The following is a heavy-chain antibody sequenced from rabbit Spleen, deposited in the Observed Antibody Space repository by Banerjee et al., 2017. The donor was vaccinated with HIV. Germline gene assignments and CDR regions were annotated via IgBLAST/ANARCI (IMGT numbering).Heavy chain of an antibody. Sequence: QEQLEESGGGLVKPEGSLTLTCTASGFSFTNKDVMCWVRQAPGKWLEWIACFNAVTGKAVYASWAKGRYTLSKTSSTTVTLEMTSLTAADTATYFCARDPAGREDFNLWGPGTLVTVS. CDR3: ARDPAGREDFNL. J-gene: IGHJ4*01. CDR2: FNAVTGKA. V-gene: IGHV1S45*01. D-gene: IGHD4-2*01. CDR1: GFSFTNKDV.